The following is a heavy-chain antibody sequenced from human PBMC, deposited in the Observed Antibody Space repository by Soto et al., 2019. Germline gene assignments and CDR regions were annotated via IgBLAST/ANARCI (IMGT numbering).Heavy chain of an antibody. J-gene: IGHJ4*02. CDR3: ATVINDFWSGLSNLQIDY. CDR2: FDPEDGET. Sequence: ASVKVSCKVSGYTLTELSMHWVRQAPGKGLEWMGGFDPEDGETIYAQKFQGRVTMTEDTSTDTAYMELSSLRSEDTAVYYCATVINDFWSGLSNLQIDYWGQGTLVTVSS. V-gene: IGHV1-24*01. D-gene: IGHD3-3*01. CDR1: GYTLTELS.